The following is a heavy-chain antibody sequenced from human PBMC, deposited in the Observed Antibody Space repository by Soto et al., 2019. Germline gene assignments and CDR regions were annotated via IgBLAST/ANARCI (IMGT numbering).Heavy chain of an antibody. V-gene: IGHV4-59*01. CDR3: ARWTDMRAGIDY. CDR1: GGSISSYY. J-gene: IGHJ4*02. D-gene: IGHD3-10*01. CDR2: IYYSGST. Sequence: KTSETLSLTCTVSGGSISSYYWSWIRQPPGKGLEWIGYIYYSGSTNYNPSLKSRVTISVDTSKNQFSLKLSSVTAADTAVYYCARWTDMRAGIDYWGQGTLVTVSS.